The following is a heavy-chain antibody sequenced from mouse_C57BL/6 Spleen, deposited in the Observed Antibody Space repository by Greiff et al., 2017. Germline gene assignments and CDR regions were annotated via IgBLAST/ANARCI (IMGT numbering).Heavy chain of an antibody. J-gene: IGHJ3*01. V-gene: IGHV1-22*01. CDR2: INPNNGGT. CDR3: AREGYDGYYVRFAY. D-gene: IGHD2-3*01. Sequence: EVQLQQSGPELVKPGASVKMSCKASGYTFTDYNMHWVKQSHGKSLEWIGYINPNNGGTSYNQKFKGKATLTVNKSSSTAYMGLRSLTSEDSAVYYCAREGYDGYYVRFAYWGQGTLVTVSA. CDR1: GYTFTDYN.